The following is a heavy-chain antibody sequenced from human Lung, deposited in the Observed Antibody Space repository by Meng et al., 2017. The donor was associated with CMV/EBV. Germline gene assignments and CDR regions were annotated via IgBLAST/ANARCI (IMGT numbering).Heavy chain of an antibody. V-gene: IGHV4-34*01. CDR3: ARARVVPAYYYGMDV. CDR2: INHSGST. J-gene: IGHJ6*02. CDR1: GGSFSGYY. Sequence: SETXSLXCAVYGGSFSGYYWSWIRQPPGKGLEWIGEINHSGSTNYNPSLKGRVTISVDTSKNQFSLKLSSVTAADTAVYYCARARVVPAYYYGMDVWGQGTTVTVSS. D-gene: IGHD2-2*01.